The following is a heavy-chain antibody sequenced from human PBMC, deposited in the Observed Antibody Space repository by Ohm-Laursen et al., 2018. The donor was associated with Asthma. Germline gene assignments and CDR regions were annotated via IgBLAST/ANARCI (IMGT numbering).Heavy chain of an antibody. J-gene: IGHJ4*02. CDR3: VREDFDWPPGYCDY. CDR1: GASFSTYY. D-gene: IGHD3-9*01. Sequence: TLSLTCSLSGASFSTYYWGWIRQPPGKGLEWIGHIHRTGSTNYNPSLESRVTISIDTSKNQFSLKLSSVTAADTAVYYCVREDFDWPPGYCDYWGQGTLVTVSS. V-gene: IGHV4-59*12. CDR2: IHRTGST.